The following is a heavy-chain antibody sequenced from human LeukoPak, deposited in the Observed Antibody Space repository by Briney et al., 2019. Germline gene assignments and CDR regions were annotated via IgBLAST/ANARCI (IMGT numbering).Heavy chain of an antibody. V-gene: IGHV3-30*02. CDR2: IRYDGSNK. CDR3: AKDGHIAAVADYYYYMDV. CDR1: GFTFSSYG. Sequence: PGGSLRLSCAASGFTFSSYGMHWVRQAPGKVLEWVAVIRYDGSNKNYGDSVKGRVTISRDNSKNTLNLQMNSLRAEDTAVYYCAKDGHIAAVADYYYYMDVWGKGTTVTVSS. J-gene: IGHJ6*03. D-gene: IGHD6-13*01.